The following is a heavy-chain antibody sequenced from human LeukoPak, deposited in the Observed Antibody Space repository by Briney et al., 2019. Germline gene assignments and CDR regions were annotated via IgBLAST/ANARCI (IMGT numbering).Heavy chain of an antibody. CDR3: ARGELPPPPSFDY. CDR2: IYPGDFDT. D-gene: IGHD3-16*01. J-gene: IGHJ4*02. V-gene: IGHV5-51*01. Sequence: GESPKISCKGSGYSFTSYWVGWVRQMPGKGLEWMGIIYPGDFDTRYSPSFQGQVTISADKSISTAYLQWSSLKASDTAMYYCARGELPPPPSFDYWGQGTLVTASS. CDR1: GYSFTSYW.